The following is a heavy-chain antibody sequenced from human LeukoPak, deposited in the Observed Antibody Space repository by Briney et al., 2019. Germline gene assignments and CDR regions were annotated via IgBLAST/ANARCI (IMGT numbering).Heavy chain of an antibody. CDR3: ARVMVGSSWSTGFDY. Sequence: PSGTLSLTCTVSGGSISSYYWSWIRQPAGKGLEWIGRIYTSGSTNYNPSLKSRVTMSVDTSKNQFSLKLSSVTAADTAVYYCARVMVGSSWSTGFDYWGQGTLVTVSS. CDR1: GGSISSYY. J-gene: IGHJ4*02. V-gene: IGHV4-4*07. CDR2: IYTSGST. D-gene: IGHD6-13*01.